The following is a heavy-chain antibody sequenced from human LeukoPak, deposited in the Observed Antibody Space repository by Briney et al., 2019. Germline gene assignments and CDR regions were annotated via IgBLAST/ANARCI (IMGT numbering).Heavy chain of an antibody. Sequence: AESLTLTCAASGFTISSNNMNWVRQAPGKGLEWVSSINSSSTYNYYADSVKGRITTYRATTRNSLLLEVNSLTAEATALYFSVGDGQTSGTPDDYRGEGALLTVSS. CDR3: VGDGQTSGTPDDY. D-gene: IGHD1-26*01. V-gene: IGHV3-21*06. J-gene: IGHJ4*02. CDR2: INSSSTYN. CDR1: GFTISSNN.